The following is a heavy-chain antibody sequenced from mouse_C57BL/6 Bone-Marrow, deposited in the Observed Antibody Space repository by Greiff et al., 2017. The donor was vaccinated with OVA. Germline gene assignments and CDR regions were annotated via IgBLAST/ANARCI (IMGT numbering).Heavy chain of an antibody. V-gene: IGHV5-4*01. D-gene: IGHD1-1*01. CDR1: GFTFSSYA. J-gene: IGHJ1*03. Sequence: EVKVVESGGGLVKPGGSLKLSCAASGFTFSSYAMSWVRQTPEKRLEWVATISDGGSYTYYPDNVKGRFTLSRDNAKNNLYLQMSHLKSEDTAMYYCARDRVYYGSSYGYFDVWGTGTTVTVSS. CDR2: ISDGGSYT. CDR3: ARDRVYYGSSYGYFDV.